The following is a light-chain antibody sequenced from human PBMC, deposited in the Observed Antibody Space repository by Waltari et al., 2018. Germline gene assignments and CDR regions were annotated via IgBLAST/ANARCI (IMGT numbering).Light chain of an antibody. CDR1: ALPVQT. J-gene: IGLJ2*01. CDR2: KDT. CDR3: QSADMSGTSRV. V-gene: IGLV3-25*03. Sequence: SYELTQPPSVSVSPGQTARITCSGDALPVQTAHWYQQMPGQAPLVVIYKDTERASGSPERFSGSSSGKTVTLTISAVQAEDEADYYCQSADMSGTSRVFGGGTKLTVL.